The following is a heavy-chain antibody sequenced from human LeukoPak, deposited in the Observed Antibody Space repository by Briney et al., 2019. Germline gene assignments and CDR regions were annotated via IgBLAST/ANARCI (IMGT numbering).Heavy chain of an antibody. CDR1: GFTFSSYG. D-gene: IGHD5-12*01. CDR2: ISFDGSNK. CDR3: AKASPSYSGYDFDY. V-gene: IGHV3-30*18. Sequence: GGSLRLSCAASGFTFSSYGMHWVRQAPGKGLEWVAVISFDGSNKYYADSVKGRFTISRDNSKNTLYLQMNSLRAEDTAVHYCAKASPSYSGYDFDYWGQGTLVTVSS. J-gene: IGHJ4*02.